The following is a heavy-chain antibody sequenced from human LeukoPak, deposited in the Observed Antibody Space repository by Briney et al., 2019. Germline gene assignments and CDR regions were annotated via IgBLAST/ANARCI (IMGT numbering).Heavy chain of an antibody. J-gene: IGHJ4*02. Sequence: GVSLRLSCAGSGFIFNNYAMHWVRQPPGRGLEGVSGISWNSGSIDYADSVKGRFTISRDNAKNSLYLQMNSLRAEDTALYYCTKGSSWSNGDFDCWGQGTLVTVSS. CDR2: ISWNSGSI. CDR3: TKGSSWSNGDFDC. D-gene: IGHD6-13*01. CDR1: GFIFNNYA. V-gene: IGHV3-9*01.